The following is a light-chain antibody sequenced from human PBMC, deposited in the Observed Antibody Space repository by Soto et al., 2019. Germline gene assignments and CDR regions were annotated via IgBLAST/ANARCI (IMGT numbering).Light chain of an antibody. CDR3: HQYNSYFQT. CDR2: DAS. V-gene: IGKV1-5*01. J-gene: IGKJ1*01. Sequence: DIQMTQSPSTLSASVGDRVSITCRASQSIGRWLAWYQQKSGKAPKLLIFDASGLESGVPSRFSGSGSGTEFTLTISSLQPDDVATYYCHQYNSYFQTFGQGTKVDIK. CDR1: QSIGRW.